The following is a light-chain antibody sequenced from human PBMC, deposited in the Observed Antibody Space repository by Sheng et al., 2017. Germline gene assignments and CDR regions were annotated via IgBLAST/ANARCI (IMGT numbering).Light chain of an antibody. CDR1: TNDVGGYDY. Sequence: QSALTQPASVSGSPGQSITISCTGTTNDVGGYDYVSWYHQHPGKAPKLIIYDVNNRPSGVSNRFSGSKSGNTASLTISGLQSEDEADYYCSSYSSSSTPSYVFGTGTKVTVL. J-gene: IGLJ1*01. CDR2: DVN. V-gene: IGLV2-14*03. CDR3: SSYSSSSTPSYV.